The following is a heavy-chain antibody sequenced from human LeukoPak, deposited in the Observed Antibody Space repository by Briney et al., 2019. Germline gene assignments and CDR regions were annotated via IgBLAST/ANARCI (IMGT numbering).Heavy chain of an antibody. CDR3: ARLSPRGPFDY. J-gene: IGHJ4*02. CDR1: GFTFSSYS. Sequence: GGSLRLSCAASGFTFSSYSMNWVRQAPGKGLEWVSYISSSSSTIYYADSVKGRFTISRDNAENSLYLQMNSLRAEDTAVYYCARLSPRGPFDYWGQGTLVTVSS. V-gene: IGHV3-48*01. D-gene: IGHD3/OR15-3a*01. CDR2: ISSSSSTI.